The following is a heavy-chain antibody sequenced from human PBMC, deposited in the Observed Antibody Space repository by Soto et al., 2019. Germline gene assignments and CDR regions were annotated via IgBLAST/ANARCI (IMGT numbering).Heavy chain of an antibody. J-gene: IGHJ6*03. CDR2: ISSGSSTI. CDR3: TRSAYMDV. V-gene: IGHV3-48*01. Sequence: GGSLRLSCAASGFTFSTYSMNWVRQAPGKGLEWVSYISSGSSTIYYADTVKGRFTISRDNAKNSLYLQMDSLRAEDTAVYYATRSAYMDVWGTGTTVTVSS. CDR1: GFTFSTYS. D-gene: IGHD2-2*01.